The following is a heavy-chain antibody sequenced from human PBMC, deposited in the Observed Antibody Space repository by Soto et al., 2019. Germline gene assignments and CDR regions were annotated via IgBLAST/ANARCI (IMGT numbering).Heavy chain of an antibody. J-gene: IGHJ4*02. CDR1: GSSISSSSYY. D-gene: IGHD3-3*01. V-gene: IGHV4-39*01. CDR3: AIHITDFWSGPADY. Sequence: QLQLQESGPGLVKPSETLSLTCTVSGSSISSSSYYWGWIRQPPGKGLEWIGSIYYSGSTYYNPSLKSRVTISVDTSKNQFSLKLSSVTAADSSVYYCAIHITDFWSGPADYWGQGTLVTVSS. CDR2: IYYSGST.